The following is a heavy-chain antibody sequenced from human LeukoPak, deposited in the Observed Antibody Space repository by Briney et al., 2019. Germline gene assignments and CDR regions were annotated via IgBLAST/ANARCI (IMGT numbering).Heavy chain of an antibody. CDR3: AREVSGIKAARPGFWFDP. CDR2: TYYRSKWYN. J-gene: IGHJ5*02. CDR1: GDSVSSNSAA. Sequence: SQTLSLTCAISGDSVSSNSAAWNWIRQSPSRGLEWLGRTYYRSKWYNDYAVSVKSRITINPDTSKNQFSLQLNSVTPEDTAVYYCAREVSGIKAARPGFWFDPWGQGTLVTVSS. V-gene: IGHV6-1*01. D-gene: IGHD6-6*01.